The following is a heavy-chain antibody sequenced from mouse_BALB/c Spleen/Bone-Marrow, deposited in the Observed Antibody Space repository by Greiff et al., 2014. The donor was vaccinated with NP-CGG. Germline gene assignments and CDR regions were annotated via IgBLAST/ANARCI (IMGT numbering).Heavy chain of an antibody. CDR1: GYIFTSYW. CDR2: TYPGTGST. V-gene: IGHV1S132*01. CDR3: ARTVNPAMDY. J-gene: IGHJ4*01. Sequence: VQLQQSGAELVRPGASVKLSCKTSGYIFTSYWIHWVKQRPGQGLEWIARTYPGTGSTYYNEKFKGKATLTADKSSSTAYMQLSSLKSEDSAVYFCARTVNPAMDYWGQGTSVTVSS.